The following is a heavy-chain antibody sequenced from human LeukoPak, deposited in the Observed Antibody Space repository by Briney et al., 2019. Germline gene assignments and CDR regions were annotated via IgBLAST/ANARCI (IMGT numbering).Heavy chain of an antibody. Sequence: SQTLSLTCTVSGGSISSGGYFWSWIRQPAGKGLEWIGRIYTSGGTNYNPSLNSRVTVSIDTSTNQFSLRLTSVTAADTAVYYCATYCSHTSCHTGGGFQHWGQGTLVTVSS. D-gene: IGHD2-2*02. J-gene: IGHJ1*01. CDR1: GGSISSGGYF. V-gene: IGHV4-61*02. CDR3: ATYCSHTSCHTGGGFQH. CDR2: IYTSGGT.